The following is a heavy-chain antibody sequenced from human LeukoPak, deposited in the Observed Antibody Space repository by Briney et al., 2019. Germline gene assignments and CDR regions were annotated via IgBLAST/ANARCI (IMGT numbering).Heavy chain of an antibody. Sequence: GESLKISCKTSGYSFTSYWIGWVRQMPGKGLEWMGIIYPGDSDTRYSPSFQGQVTISADESISTAYLQWSSLKASDTAMYYCARHTSVGATVDAFDIWGQGTMVTVSS. CDR2: IYPGDSDT. CDR1: GYSFTSYW. V-gene: IGHV5-51*01. CDR3: ARHTSVGATVDAFDI. D-gene: IGHD1-26*01. J-gene: IGHJ3*02.